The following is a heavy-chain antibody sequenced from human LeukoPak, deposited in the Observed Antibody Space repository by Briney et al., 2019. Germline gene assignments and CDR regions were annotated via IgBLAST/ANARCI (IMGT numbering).Heavy chain of an antibody. J-gene: IGHJ4*02. CDR1: GGSFSGYY. V-gene: IGHV4-34*01. D-gene: IGHD3-10*01. CDR3: ARHGSGHDY. CDR2: INHSGST. Sequence: SETLSLTCAVYGGSFSGYYWSWIRQPPGKGLEWIGEINHSGSTNYNPSLQSRVTISVDTSKNQFSLKLSSVTAADTAVYYCARHGSGHDYWGQGTLVTVSS.